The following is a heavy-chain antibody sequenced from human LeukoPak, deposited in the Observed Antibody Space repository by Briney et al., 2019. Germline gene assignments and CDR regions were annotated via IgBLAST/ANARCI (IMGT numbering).Heavy chain of an antibody. Sequence: ASVKVSCKASGGTFSSYAISWVRQAPGQGLEWMGGIIPIFGTANYAQKFQGRVTITTDESTSTAYMELSSLRSEDTAVYYCARGGAGFGDSNPYWGQGTLVTVSS. D-gene: IGHD3-10*01. J-gene: IGHJ4*02. V-gene: IGHV1-69*05. CDR3: ARGGAGFGDSNPY. CDR2: IIPIFGTA. CDR1: GGTFSSYA.